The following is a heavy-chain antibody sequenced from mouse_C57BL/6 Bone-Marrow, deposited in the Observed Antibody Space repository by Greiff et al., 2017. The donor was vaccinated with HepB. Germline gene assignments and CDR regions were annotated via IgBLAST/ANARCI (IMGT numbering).Heavy chain of an antibody. V-gene: IGHV5-17*01. Sequence: DVMLVESGGGLVKPGGSLKLSCAASGFTFSDYGMHWVRQAPEKGLEWVAYISSGSSTIYYADTVKGRFTISRDNAKNTLFLQMTSLRSEDTAMYYCASLGEFAYWGQGTLVTVSA. CDR3: ASLGEFAY. CDR2: ISSGSSTI. CDR1: GFTFSDYG. J-gene: IGHJ3*01. D-gene: IGHD3-3*01.